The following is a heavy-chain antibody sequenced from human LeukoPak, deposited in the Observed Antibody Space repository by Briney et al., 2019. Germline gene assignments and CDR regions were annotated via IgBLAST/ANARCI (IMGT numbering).Heavy chain of an antibody. Sequence: GGSLTLSCIGPGFTFSNYWMSWVRQAPGKVLERVANMKLDGSERYYVDSVKGRFTISSDNAKNSLFLQMSSLRAEDTAVYYCARDLISGVYNRHDTFNIWGQGTMVTVSS. D-gene: IGHD3-10*01. CDR2: MKLDGSER. V-gene: IGHV3-7*01. CDR1: GFTFSNYW. J-gene: IGHJ3*02. CDR3: ARDLISGVYNRHDTFNI.